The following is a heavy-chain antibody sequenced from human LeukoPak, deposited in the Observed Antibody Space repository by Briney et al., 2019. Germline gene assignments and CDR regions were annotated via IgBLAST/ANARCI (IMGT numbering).Heavy chain of an antibody. D-gene: IGHD3-10*01. CDR3: AKDHYGSGSYCGY. CDR2: IRYDGSNK. CDR1: GFTFSSYA. Sequence: GGSLRLSCAASGFTFSSYAMSWVRQAPGKGLEWVAFIRYDGSNKYYADSVKGRFTISRDNSKNTLYLQMNSLRAEDTAVYYCAKDHYGSGSYCGYWGQGTLVTVSS. V-gene: IGHV3-30*02. J-gene: IGHJ4*02.